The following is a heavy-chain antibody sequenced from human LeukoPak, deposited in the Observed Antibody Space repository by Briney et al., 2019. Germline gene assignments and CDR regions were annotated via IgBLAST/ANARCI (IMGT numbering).Heavy chain of an antibody. CDR2: MSSGGTT. Sequence: GGSLRLSCAASGFTVGSNYMSWVRLAPGKGLEWGSIMSSGGTTSYADSVKGRFTISRDNSRNTLYLQMNSLRAEDTGVYYCATRGAPGYYYGMDVWGQGTTVTVSS. J-gene: IGHJ6*02. CDR3: ATRGAPGYYYGMDV. V-gene: IGHV3-66*01. CDR1: GFTVGSNY. D-gene: IGHD1-26*01.